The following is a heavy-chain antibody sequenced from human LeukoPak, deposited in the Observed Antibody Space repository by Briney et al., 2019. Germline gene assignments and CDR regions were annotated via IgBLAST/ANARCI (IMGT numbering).Heavy chain of an antibody. D-gene: IGHD6-13*01. CDR2: IYYSGST. Sequence: SETLSLTCTFPGGSISSYYWSWIRQPPGKGLESIGYIYYSGSTNYNPSLKSRVTISVDTSKNQFSLKLSSVTAADTAVYYCARAIDAELSIAAAADPWGQGTLVTVSS. CDR1: GGSISSYY. CDR3: ARAIDAELSIAAAADP. V-gene: IGHV4-59*01. J-gene: IGHJ5*02.